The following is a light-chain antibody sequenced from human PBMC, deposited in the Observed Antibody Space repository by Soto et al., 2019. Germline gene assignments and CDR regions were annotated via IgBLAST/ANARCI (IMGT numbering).Light chain of an antibody. CDR1: HSMINCN. V-gene: IGKV3-20*01. Sequence: VLTQSPVTLSLSPGERDTLSRRANHSMINCNVAWYQHKPGQVPRLFTYGAYSRATGISDRFSGRGSGTDFALSFCRLEPEDFAVYCCHKYNDCPLWTFVQGTKVDIK. CDR2: GAY. CDR3: HKYNDCPLWT. J-gene: IGKJ1*01.